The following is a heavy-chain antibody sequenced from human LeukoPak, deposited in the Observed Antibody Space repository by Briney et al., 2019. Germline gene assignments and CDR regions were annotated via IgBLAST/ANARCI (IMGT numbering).Heavy chain of an antibody. J-gene: IGHJ6*02. Sequence: SVKVSCKASGGTFSSYAISWVRQTPGQGLEWMGRIIPILGIANYAQKFQGRVTITADKSTSTAYMELSSLRSEDTAVYYCAREEYYYGSFMDVWGQGTTVTVSS. D-gene: IGHD3-10*01. CDR1: GGTFSSYA. CDR2: IIPILGIA. V-gene: IGHV1-69*04. CDR3: AREEYYYGSFMDV.